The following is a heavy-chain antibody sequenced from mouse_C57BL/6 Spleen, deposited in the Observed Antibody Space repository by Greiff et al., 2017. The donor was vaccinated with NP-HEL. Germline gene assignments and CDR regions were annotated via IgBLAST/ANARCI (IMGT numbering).Heavy chain of an antibody. CDR2: IDPSDSET. D-gene: IGHD2-13*01. Sequence: QVQLQQPGAELVRPGSSVKLSCKASGYTFTSYWMHWVKQRPIQGLEWIGNIDPSDSETHYNQKFKDKATLTVDKSSSTAYMQLSSLTSEDSAVYYCARRGEDWYFDVWGTGTTVTVSS. J-gene: IGHJ1*03. CDR3: ARRGEDWYFDV. CDR1: GYTFTSYW. V-gene: IGHV1-52*01.